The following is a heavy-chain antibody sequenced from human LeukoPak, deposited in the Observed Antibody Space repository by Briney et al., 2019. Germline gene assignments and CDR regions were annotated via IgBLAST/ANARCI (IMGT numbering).Heavy chain of an antibody. Sequence: GGSLRLSCAASGSTFSSYEMNWVRQAPGKGLEWISYISSSGSTIYYADSVKGRFTISRDNAKNSLYLEMNSLRAEDTAVYYCARDTAVGATVDYWGQGTLVTVSS. J-gene: IGHJ4*02. D-gene: IGHD1-26*01. CDR2: ISSSGSTI. V-gene: IGHV3-48*03. CDR1: GSTFSSYE. CDR3: ARDTAVGATVDY.